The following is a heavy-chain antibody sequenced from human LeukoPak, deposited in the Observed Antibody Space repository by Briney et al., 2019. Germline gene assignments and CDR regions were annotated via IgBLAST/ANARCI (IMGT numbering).Heavy chain of an antibody. CDR2: FSGSGGST. D-gene: IGHD6-19*01. J-gene: IGHJ4*02. V-gene: IGHV3-23*01. CDR1: GFTFSSYA. Sequence: GGSLRLSCAASGFTFSSYAMSWVRQAPGKGLGWSSAFSGSGGSTYYADSVKGRFTISRDNSKNTLYLQMNSLRAEDTAVYYCAKAPYSSGWYDYFDYWGQGTLVTVSS. CDR3: AKAPYSSGWYDYFDY.